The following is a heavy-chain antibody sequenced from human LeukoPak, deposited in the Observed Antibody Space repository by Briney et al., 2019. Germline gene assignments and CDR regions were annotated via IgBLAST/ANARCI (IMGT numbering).Heavy chain of an antibody. CDR1: GYTFTRYD. D-gene: IGHD3-22*01. Sequence: ASVKVSCKASGYTFTRYDINWVRQATGQGVEWMGWMNPNSGNTGYAQKFQGRVTMTRNTSISTAYMELSSLRSEDTAVYYCARGKWASYYDSSGYPGGSYWGQGTLVTVSS. CDR3: ARGKWASYYDSSGYPGGSY. CDR2: MNPNSGNT. V-gene: IGHV1-8*01. J-gene: IGHJ4*02.